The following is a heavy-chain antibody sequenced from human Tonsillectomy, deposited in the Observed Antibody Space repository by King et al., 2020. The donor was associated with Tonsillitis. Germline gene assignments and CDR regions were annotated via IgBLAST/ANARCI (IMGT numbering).Heavy chain of an antibody. CDR3: ARLVIQDYYYYYMDV. V-gene: IGHV2-70*11. Sequence: VTLKESGPPLVKPTQTLTLTCTFSGFSLSTSRMCVSWIRQPPGKALAWLARIDSDDDKYYSTSLKTRLTISKETSKNQVVLTMTNMDPVDTATYYCARLVIQDYYYYYMDVWGKGTTVTVSS. D-gene: IGHD3-22*01. CDR1: GFSLSTSRMC. J-gene: IGHJ6*03. CDR2: IDSDDDK.